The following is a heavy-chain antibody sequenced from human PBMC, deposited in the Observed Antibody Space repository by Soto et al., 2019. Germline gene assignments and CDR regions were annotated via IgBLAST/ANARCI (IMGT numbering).Heavy chain of an antibody. D-gene: IGHD6-25*01. Sequence: EVQLVASGGALVQPGGSLRLTCATSGFTFSNYWMTWVRQAPGKGLEWVANINKDGSQTSFVDSVKGRFTIFRDNAKSSLYLQMNSLRGEDTAKYYCVKEIAAAQWGQGTLVTVSS. V-gene: IGHV3-7*01. CDR2: INKDGSQT. CDR1: GFTFSNYW. J-gene: IGHJ4*02. CDR3: VKEIAAAQ.